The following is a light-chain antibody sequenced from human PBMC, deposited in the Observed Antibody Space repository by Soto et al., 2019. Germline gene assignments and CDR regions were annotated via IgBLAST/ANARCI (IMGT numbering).Light chain of an antibody. V-gene: IGKV2D-29*01. CDR2: EVS. Sequence: DTVVSQAALSLSVTPGPPPSIAFDCSHILLHSDGKTYLYWYRQKPGQPPQLLIYEVSNRFSGVPDRFSGSGSGTDFTLKISRMAAEDVGVYYCHPRGNGITIGQGTRLEIK. CDR1: HILLHSDGKTY. J-gene: IGKJ5*01. CDR3: HPRGNGIT.